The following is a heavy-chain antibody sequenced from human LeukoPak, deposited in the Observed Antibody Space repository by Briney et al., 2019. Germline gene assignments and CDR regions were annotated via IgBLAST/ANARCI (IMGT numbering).Heavy chain of an antibody. V-gene: IGHV6-1*01. CDR1: GDSVSSNSAA. D-gene: IGHD5-12*01. Sequence: SQTLSLTCAISGDSVSSNSAAWNWIRRSPSRGLEWLGRTYYRSKWYNDYAVSVKSRITINPDTSKNQFSLQLNSVTPEDTAVYYCAREGDRYSGYDYQYYFDCWGQGTLVTVSS. CDR3: AREGDRYSGYDYQYYFDC. CDR2: TYYRSKWYN. J-gene: IGHJ4*02.